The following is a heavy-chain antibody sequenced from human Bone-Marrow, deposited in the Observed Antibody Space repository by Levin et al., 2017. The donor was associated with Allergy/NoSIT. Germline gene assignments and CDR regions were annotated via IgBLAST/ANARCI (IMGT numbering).Heavy chain of an antibody. Sequence: GGSLRLSCTASGFKFDDYAMHWVRQAPGKGLEWVSGMSWNSGNIGYADSMKGRFTISRDNAKNSLYLQMNSLRAEDTALYYCAKSGFGDLYFHGMDVWGQGTTVTVSS. CDR2: MSWNSGNI. CDR3: AKSGFGDLYFHGMDV. J-gene: IGHJ6*02. D-gene: IGHD3-10*01. CDR1: GFKFDDYA. V-gene: IGHV3-9*01.